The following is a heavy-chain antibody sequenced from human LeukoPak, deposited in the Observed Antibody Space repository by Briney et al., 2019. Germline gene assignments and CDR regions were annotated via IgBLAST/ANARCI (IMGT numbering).Heavy chain of an antibody. Sequence: SETLSLTCAVYGGSFSAYYWSWIRQPPGKGLEWIAEISPSGSTNYNPSLKSRVTISVDTSKNQFSLKLSSVTAADTAVYYCARGGSGANPHALWSQGTLVTVSS. V-gene: IGHV4-34*01. CDR1: GGSFSAYY. CDR2: ISPSGST. D-gene: IGHD1-26*01. CDR3: ARGGSGANPHAL. J-gene: IGHJ4*02.